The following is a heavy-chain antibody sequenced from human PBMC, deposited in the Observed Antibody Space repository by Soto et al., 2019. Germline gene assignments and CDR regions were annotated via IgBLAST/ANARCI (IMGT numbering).Heavy chain of an antibody. CDR3: ARVGGTGTSDY. Sequence: SGGGVVQPGRSLRLSCAAYGFTFSTYDMHWVRQAPGKGLEWLAMIYYDGSNKYYADSVKGRFTISRDNAKNTLYLQMNSLRAEDTAVYYCARVGGTGTSDYWGQGTLVTVSS. CDR1: GFTFSTYD. V-gene: IGHV3-33*01. J-gene: IGHJ4*02. D-gene: IGHD3-10*01. CDR2: IYYDGSNK.